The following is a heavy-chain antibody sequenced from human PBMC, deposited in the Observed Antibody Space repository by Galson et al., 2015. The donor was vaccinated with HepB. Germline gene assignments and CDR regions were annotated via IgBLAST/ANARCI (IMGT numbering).Heavy chain of an antibody. D-gene: IGHD2-21*02. CDR1: GYTFTSYG. CDR2: ISAYNGNT. J-gene: IGHJ6*02. V-gene: IGHV1-18*04. CDR3: ARDQGVVTAILRLRYYGMDV. Sequence: SVKVSCKASGYTFTSYGISWVRQAPGQGLEWMGWISAYNGNTNYAQKLQGRVTMTTDTSTSTAYMELRSLRSDDTAVYYCARDQGVVTAILRLRYYGMDVWGQGTTVTVSS.